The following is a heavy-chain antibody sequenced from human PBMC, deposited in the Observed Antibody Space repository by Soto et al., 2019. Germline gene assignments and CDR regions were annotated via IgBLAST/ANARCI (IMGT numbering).Heavy chain of an antibody. CDR3: SRGGTPIDY. CDR1: GYTFTNFG. Sequence: QVQLVQSGAEVKKPGASVKVSCKTSGYTFTNFGLSWVRQAPGQGLEWMGWISAYNGNRNYAQNFQGRVTMTTDTSTSTAYMELRSLRSGDTAVYYFSRGGTPIDYWGQRTRVTVSA. D-gene: IGHD3-16*01. J-gene: IGHJ4*02. CDR2: ISAYNGNR. V-gene: IGHV1-18*01.